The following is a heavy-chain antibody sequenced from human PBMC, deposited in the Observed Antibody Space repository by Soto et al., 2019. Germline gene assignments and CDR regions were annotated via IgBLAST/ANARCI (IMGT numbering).Heavy chain of an antibody. V-gene: IGHV1-69*01. CDR2: IIPIFGTA. Sequence: QVQLVQSGAEVKKPESSVKVSCKASGGTFSSYAISWVRQAPGQGLEWMGGIIPIFGTANYAQKFQGRVTITADESTSTAYMELSSLRSEDTAVYYCARDPSPYYYDGKERGYGAFDIWGQGTMVTVSS. CDR3: ARDPSPYYYDGKERGYGAFDI. D-gene: IGHD3-22*01. CDR1: GGTFSSYA. J-gene: IGHJ3*02.